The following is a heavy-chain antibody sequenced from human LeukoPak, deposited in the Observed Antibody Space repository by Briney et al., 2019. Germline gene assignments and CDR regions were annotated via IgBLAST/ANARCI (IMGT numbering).Heavy chain of an antibody. CDR2: INTNTGNP. V-gene: IGHV7-4-1*02. CDR1: GYTFTSYA. CDR3: ARDNGKQWLSHYYYYGMDV. J-gene: IGHJ6*02. D-gene: IGHD6-19*01. Sequence: ASVKVSCKASGYTFTSYAMNWVRQAPGQGLEWMGWINTNTGNPTYAQGFTGRFVFSLDTSVSTAYLQISSLKAEDTAVYYCARDNGKQWLSHYYYYGMDVWGQGTTVTVSS.